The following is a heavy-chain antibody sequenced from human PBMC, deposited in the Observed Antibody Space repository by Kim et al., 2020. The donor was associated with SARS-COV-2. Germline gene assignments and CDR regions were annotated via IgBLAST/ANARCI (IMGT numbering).Heavy chain of an antibody. CDR2: TTSPGNNK. V-gene: IGHV3-30*18. Sequence: GGSLRLSCAASGFPFSRYDMHWVRQAPGKGLEWVAVTTSPGNNKFYADSVKGRFTISRDDSKNIVYLQMNSLRTEDTATYYCANRGGEFVGYWGQGTLVT. D-gene: IGHD7-27*01. CDR3: ANRGGEFVGY. CDR1: GFPFSRYD. J-gene: IGHJ4*02.